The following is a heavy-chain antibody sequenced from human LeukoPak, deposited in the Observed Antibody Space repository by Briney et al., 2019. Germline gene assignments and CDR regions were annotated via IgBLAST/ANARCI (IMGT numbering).Heavy chain of an antibody. J-gene: IGHJ5*02. CDR1: GYTFTNYD. CDR3: ARDQDIVVVVAALRQREMGGFDP. Sequence: ASVKVSCKASGYTFTNYDINWVRQATGQGPEWMGWMNPKSGNTGYAQKFQGRVTMTRNTSISTDYMYLSSLSSYNTAVYYCARDQDIVVVVAALRQREMGGFDPWGQGTLVTVSS. D-gene: IGHD2-15*01. V-gene: IGHV1-8*01. CDR2: MNPKSGNT.